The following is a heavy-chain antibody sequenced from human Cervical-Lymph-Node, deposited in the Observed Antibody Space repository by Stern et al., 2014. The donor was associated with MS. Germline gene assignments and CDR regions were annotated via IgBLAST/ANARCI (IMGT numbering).Heavy chain of an antibody. CDR2: VIPIFGTV. CDR3: ARDQIPYYYYGMDV. V-gene: IGHV1-69*01. J-gene: IGHJ6*02. Sequence: QVQLVQSGAEVKKPGSSVKVSCKTSGGTFSSHAINWVRQAPGQGHEWMGGVIPIFGTVDYDKKFQGRLTINADESTNTAYIDMISLRSEDTAVYYCARDQIPYYYYGMDVWGQGTTVTVSS. CDR1: GGTFSSHA.